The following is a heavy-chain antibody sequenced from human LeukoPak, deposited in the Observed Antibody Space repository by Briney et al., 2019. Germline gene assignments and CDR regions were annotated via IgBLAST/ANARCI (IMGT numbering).Heavy chain of an antibody. Sequence: GGSLRLSCAASGFTFSTYAMAWVRQAPGKGLEWVSSVNDVGGDTYYADSVKGRFTISRDNRRNTLYLQMHSLRAEDTAVYYCARLISTSSSRFSDYWGQGTLVTVSS. CDR1: GFTFSTYA. D-gene: IGHD6-6*01. V-gene: IGHV3-23*01. CDR2: VNDVGGDT. CDR3: ARLISTSSSRFSDY. J-gene: IGHJ4*02.